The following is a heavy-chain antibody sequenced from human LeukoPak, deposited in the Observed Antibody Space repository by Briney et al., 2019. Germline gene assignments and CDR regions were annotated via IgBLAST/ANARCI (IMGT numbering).Heavy chain of an antibody. D-gene: IGHD3-9*01. V-gene: IGHV3-21*01. Sequence: GGSLRLSCAASGFTFSTYSMNWVRQAPGKGLEWVSFISGGGSYIYYADSVKGRFTISRDNAKNSLYLQMNDLRVEDTALYFCTRDGHGDGFLTGYSYFGMDVWGQGTTVTVSS. CDR1: GFTFSTYS. CDR3: TRDGHGDGFLTGYSYFGMDV. CDR2: ISGGGSYI. J-gene: IGHJ6*02.